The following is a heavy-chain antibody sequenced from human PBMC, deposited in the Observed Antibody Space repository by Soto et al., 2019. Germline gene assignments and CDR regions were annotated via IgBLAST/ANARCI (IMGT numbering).Heavy chain of an antibody. V-gene: IGHV4-61*03. Sequence: SETLSLTCTVSGGSVSSGSYYWSWIRQPPGKGLEWIGYIYYSGSTRYSPSFQGQVTISADKSISTAYLQWSSLKASDTAMYYCARHGAGWGLFDYWGQGTLVTVSS. CDR2: IYYSGST. J-gene: IGHJ4*02. CDR3: ARHGAGWGLFDY. CDR1: GGSVSSGSYY. D-gene: IGHD6-19*01.